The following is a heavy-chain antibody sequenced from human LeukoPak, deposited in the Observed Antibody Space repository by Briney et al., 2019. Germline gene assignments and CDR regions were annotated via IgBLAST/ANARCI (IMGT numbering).Heavy chain of an antibody. CDR2: IYYSGST. Sequence: SEPLSLTCTVSGGSISSSSYYWGWIRQPPGKGLEWIGSIYYSGSTYYNPSLKSRVTISVDTSKNQFSLKLSSVTAADTAVYYCAVIRRVYYFDYWGQGTLVTVSS. CDR3: AVIRRVYYFDY. D-gene: IGHD2-8*01. J-gene: IGHJ4*02. V-gene: IGHV4-39*01. CDR1: GGSISSSSYY.